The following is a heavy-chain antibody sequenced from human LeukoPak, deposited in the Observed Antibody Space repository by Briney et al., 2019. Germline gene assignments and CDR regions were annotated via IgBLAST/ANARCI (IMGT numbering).Heavy chain of an antibody. Sequence: PRGSLSLSCAASGFTVSSNYMSWVRQAPGKGLEWVSVIYSGGSTYYADSVKGRFTISRDNSKNTLYLQMNSLRAEDTAVYYCARDRAYCSSTSCYWYFDYWGQGTLVTVSS. CDR1: GFTVSSNY. CDR2: IYSGGST. J-gene: IGHJ4*02. D-gene: IGHD2-2*01. CDR3: ARDRAYCSSTSCYWYFDY. V-gene: IGHV3-53*01.